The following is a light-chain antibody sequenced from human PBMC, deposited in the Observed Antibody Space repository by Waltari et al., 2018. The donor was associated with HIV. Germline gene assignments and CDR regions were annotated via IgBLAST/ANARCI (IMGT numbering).Light chain of an antibody. CDR3: QQYYNFPRT. V-gene: IGKV1-8*01. CDR1: QGISSY. CDR2: AAS. Sequence: AVRMTQSPSTFSASTGDIVTITCRASQGISSYLAWYQQKPGKAPKLLIYAASILQSGVPSRFSASGSGTNFTLTINCLQSEDLATYYCQQYYNFPRTFGQGTKVEL. J-gene: IGKJ1*01.